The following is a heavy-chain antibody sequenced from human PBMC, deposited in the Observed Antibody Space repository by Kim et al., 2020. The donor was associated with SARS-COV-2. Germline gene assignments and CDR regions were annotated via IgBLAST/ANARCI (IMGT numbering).Heavy chain of an antibody. Sequence: YDAESVKGRVTTSRDNTKSSLYLQMYTLRDEETAVYYCARDSSTTPGDYWGQGTLVTVSS. J-gene: IGHJ4*02. CDR3: ARDSSTTPGDY. D-gene: IGHD4-17*01. V-gene: IGHV3-48*02.